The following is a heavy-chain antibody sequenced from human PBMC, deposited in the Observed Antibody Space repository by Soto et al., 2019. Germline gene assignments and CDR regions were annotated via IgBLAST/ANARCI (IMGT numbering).Heavy chain of an antibody. J-gene: IGHJ4*02. Sequence: EVQLVESGGGLVQPGESLRLSCAASGFSISSYWMNWVRQAPGKGLEWVAIIRKDGGEKYYVDSEEGRFTISRDNAKNSLYLQRNSPRGEDTAVYYCAAGSGWLIDYWGRGTLVTVSS. D-gene: IGHD6-19*01. CDR3: AAGSGWLIDY. V-gene: IGHV3-7*03. CDR2: IRKDGGEK. CDR1: GFSISSYW.